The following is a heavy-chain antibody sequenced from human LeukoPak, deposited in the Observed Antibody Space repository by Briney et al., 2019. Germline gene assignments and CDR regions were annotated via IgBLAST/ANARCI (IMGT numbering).Heavy chain of an antibody. V-gene: IGHV3-48*03. CDR1: GFTFSSYE. D-gene: IGHD1-26*01. CDR2: ISSSGSTI. CDR3: ASPIGIGNYYGY. Sequence: PGGSLRLSCAASGFTFSSYEMNWVRQAPGKGLEWVSYISSSGSTIYYADSVKGRFTISRDNAKNSLYLQMNSLRAEDTAVYYCASPIGIGNYYGYWGQGTLLTVSS. J-gene: IGHJ4*02.